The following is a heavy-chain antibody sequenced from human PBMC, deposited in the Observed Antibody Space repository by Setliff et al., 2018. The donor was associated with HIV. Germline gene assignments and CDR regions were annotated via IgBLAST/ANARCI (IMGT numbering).Heavy chain of an antibody. J-gene: IGHJ4*02. Sequence: PGGSLRLSCAASGFSFKSAWMSWVRQAPGKGLEWISYISSSSSTLYYADSVKGRFTISRDNAKNSLYLQMNSLRAEDTAVYFCARDGGRGGAVDYWGQGTLITVSS. CDR1: GFSFKSAW. CDR3: ARDGGRGGAVDY. V-gene: IGHV3-48*01. CDR2: ISSSSSTL. D-gene: IGHD2-15*01.